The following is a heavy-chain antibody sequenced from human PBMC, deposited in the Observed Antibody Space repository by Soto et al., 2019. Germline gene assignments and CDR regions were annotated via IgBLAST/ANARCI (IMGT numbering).Heavy chain of an antibody. D-gene: IGHD6-19*01. J-gene: IGHJ5*02. V-gene: IGHV1-2*04. CDR1: GYTFTGYY. Sequence: ASVKVSCKASGYTFTGYYMHWVRQAPGQGLEWMGWINPNSGDTNYAQKFQGWVTMTRDTSISTAYMELSRLRSDDTAVYYCARDVGIAVAGPTTWFDPWGQGTLVPVSS. CDR2: INPNSGDT. CDR3: ARDVGIAVAGPTTWFDP.